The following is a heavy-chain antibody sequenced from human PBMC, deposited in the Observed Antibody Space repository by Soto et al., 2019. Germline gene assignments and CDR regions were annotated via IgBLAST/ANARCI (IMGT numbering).Heavy chain of an antibody. D-gene: IGHD6-19*01. CDR1: GFTFSSYA. CDR3: AKDPNRNGIAVAGTPDYFDY. CDR2: ISGSGGST. Sequence: GGSLRLSCAASGFTFSSYAMSWVRQAPGKGLEWVSAISGSGGSTYYADSVKGRFTISRDNSKNTLYLQMNSLRAEDTAVYYCAKDPNRNGIAVAGTPDYFDYWGQGTLVTVSS. V-gene: IGHV3-23*01. J-gene: IGHJ4*02.